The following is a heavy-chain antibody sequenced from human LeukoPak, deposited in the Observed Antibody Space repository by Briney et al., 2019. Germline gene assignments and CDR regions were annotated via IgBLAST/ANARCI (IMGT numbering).Heavy chain of an antibody. D-gene: IGHD5-12*01. Sequence: SETLSLTCTVSNYSISSGYYWACLRQPPGKGLEWIGTNYHIGTTHYTPSLSSRVTISVDMSKNQFSLKLNSVTAADTAVYFCAREGASGGYDWGWLVSWGQGTLVTVSS. V-gene: IGHV4-38-2*02. CDR2: NYHIGTT. CDR1: NYSISSGYY. CDR3: AREGASGGYDWGWLVS. J-gene: IGHJ5*01.